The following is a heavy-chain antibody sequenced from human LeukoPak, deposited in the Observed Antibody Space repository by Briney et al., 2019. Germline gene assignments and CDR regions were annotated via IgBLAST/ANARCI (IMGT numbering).Heavy chain of an antibody. CDR3: ARGLVGATPRDYYYYYGMDV. Sequence: GGSLGLSCAASGFTFSSYDMHWVRQATGKGLEWVSAIGTAGDTYYPGSVKGRFTISRENAKNSLYLQMNSLRAGDTAVYYCARGLVGATPRDYYYYYGMDVWGQGTTVTVSS. D-gene: IGHD1-26*01. V-gene: IGHV3-13*01. CDR1: GFTFSSYD. CDR2: IGTAGDT. J-gene: IGHJ6*02.